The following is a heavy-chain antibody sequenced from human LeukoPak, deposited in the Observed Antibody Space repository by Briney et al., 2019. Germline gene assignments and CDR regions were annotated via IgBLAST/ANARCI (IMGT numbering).Heavy chain of an antibody. Sequence: GGSLRLSCAASGFALSSHWMTWVRQVPGRGAEWVANVNRDGSETYYLDSVKGRFTISKDNAKNSLYLQMNSLRAEDTAVYYCAKDRGSSSWDYYYYGMDVWGQGTTVTVSS. CDR3: AKDRGSSSWDYYYYGMDV. CDR1: GFALSSHW. V-gene: IGHV3-7*03. D-gene: IGHD6-13*01. CDR2: VNRDGSET. J-gene: IGHJ6*02.